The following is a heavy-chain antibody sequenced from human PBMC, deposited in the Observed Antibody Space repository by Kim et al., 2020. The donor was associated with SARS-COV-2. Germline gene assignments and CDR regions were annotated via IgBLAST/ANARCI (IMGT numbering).Heavy chain of an antibody. Sequence: GGSLRLSCAASGFTFSNAWMSWVRQAPGKGLEWVGRIKSKTDGGTTDYAAPVKGRFTISRDDSKNTLYLQMNSLKTEDTAVYYCSRTYYYGSGSYKRRDYYFYYYMDVWGKGTTVTVSS. CDR3: SRTYYYGSGSYKRRDYYFYYYMDV. V-gene: IGHV3-15*01. J-gene: IGHJ6*03. CDR1: GFTFSNAW. CDR2: IKSKTDGGTT. D-gene: IGHD3-10*01.